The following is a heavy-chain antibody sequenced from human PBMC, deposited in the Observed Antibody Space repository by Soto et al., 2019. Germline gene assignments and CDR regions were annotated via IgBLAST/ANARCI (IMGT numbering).Heavy chain of an antibody. J-gene: IGHJ4*02. V-gene: IGHV2-26*01. CDR3: ARIALYGGNSLDY. D-gene: IGHD2-21*02. Sequence: QVTLKESGPVLVKPTEALTLTCTVSGFSLSNARMGVSWIRQPPGKALEWLAHIFSNDEKSYSTSLKSRLTISQDTSKSQVVLTTTSMDPVGTATYYFARIALYGGNSLDYWGQGTLVTVSA. CDR2: IFSNDEK. CDR1: GFSLSNARMG.